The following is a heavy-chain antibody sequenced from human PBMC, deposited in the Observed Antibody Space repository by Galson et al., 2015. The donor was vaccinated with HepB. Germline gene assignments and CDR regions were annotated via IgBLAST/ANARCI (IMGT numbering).Heavy chain of an antibody. CDR3: ARVPTKKWSGTLDY. J-gene: IGHJ4*02. V-gene: IGHV3-11*01. CDR1: GFIFSDYY. CDR2: ITNNGNNK. D-gene: IGHD2-15*01. Sequence: SLRLSCAASGFIFSDYYMHWIRQAPGKGLEWVSYITNNGNNKYYADSVKGRFTISRDNAKNSLYLQMNSLRAEDTAFYYCARVPTKKWSGTLDYWGQGTPVTVSS.